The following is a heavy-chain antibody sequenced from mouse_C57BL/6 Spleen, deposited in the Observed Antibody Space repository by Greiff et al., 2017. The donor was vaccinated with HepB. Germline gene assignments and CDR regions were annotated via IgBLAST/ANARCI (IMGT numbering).Heavy chain of an antibody. Sequence: ESGPGLVKPSQSLSLTCSVTGYSITSGYYWNWIRQFPGNKLEWMGYISYDGSNNYNPSLKNRISITRDTSKNQVFLKLNSVTTEDTATYYCARFSYDYLYYYAMDYWGQGISVTVSS. CDR3: ARFSYDYLYYYAMDY. J-gene: IGHJ4*01. V-gene: IGHV3-6*01. CDR2: ISYDGSN. D-gene: IGHD2-4*01. CDR1: GYSITSGYY.